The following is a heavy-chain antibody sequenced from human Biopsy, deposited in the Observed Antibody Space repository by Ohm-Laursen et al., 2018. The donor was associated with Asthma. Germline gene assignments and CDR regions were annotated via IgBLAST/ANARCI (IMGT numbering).Heavy chain of an antibody. J-gene: IGHJ1*01. V-gene: IGHV4-34*01. Sequence: SETLSLTCVISGGSFTHYFWMWIRQPPGKGLEWIGEINYRGDTNYNPSLESRVSISVDTSTYHFSLRLNSVTAADTAAYYCVRGEEVAGTYFKDWDQGTLVTVSS. CDR3: VRGEEVAGTYFKD. CDR1: GGSFTHYF. CDR2: INYRGDT. D-gene: IGHD6-19*01.